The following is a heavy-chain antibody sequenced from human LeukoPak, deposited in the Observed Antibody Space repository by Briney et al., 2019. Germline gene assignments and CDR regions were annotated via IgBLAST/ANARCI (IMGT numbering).Heavy chain of an antibody. J-gene: IGHJ4*02. CDR2: ISSSSNYI. CDR3: AKEKSVAGTEFDY. Sequence: GGSLRLSCAASGFTFTSYSMNWVRQAPGKGLEWVSSISSSSNYIYYADSVKGRFTISRDNAKNSLYLQMNSLRAEDTAIYYCAKEKSVAGTEFDYWGQGTLVTVSS. CDR1: GFTFTSYS. D-gene: IGHD6-19*01. V-gene: IGHV3-21*04.